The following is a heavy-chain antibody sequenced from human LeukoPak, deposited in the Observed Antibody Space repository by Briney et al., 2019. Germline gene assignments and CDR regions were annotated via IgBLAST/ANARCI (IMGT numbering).Heavy chain of an antibody. J-gene: IGHJ6*03. V-gene: IGHV4-59*12. D-gene: IGHD6-19*01. Sequence: PSETLSLTCTVPGGSISSYYWSWIRQPPGKGLEWIGNIFYSGSTYYSPSLKSRVTISLDTSRNQFSLKLNSVTAADTAVHYCARVVYRSSGWGYLYYYMDVWGKGTTVTVSS. CDR2: IFYSGST. CDR3: ARVVYRSSGWGYLYYYMDV. CDR1: GGSISSYY.